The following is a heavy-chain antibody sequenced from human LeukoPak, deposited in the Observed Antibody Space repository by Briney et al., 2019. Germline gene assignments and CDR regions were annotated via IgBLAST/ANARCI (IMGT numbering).Heavy chain of an antibody. CDR1: GYTFTSYD. D-gene: IGHD3-10*01. Sequence: GASVKVSCKASGYTFTSYDINWVRQATGQGLEWMGWMNPNSGNTGYAQKFQGRVTMTRNTSISTAYMELGSLRSEDTAVYYCARGNIEDYYGSGSQNWFDPWGQGTLVTVSS. CDR3: ARGNIEDYYGSGSQNWFDP. V-gene: IGHV1-8*01. J-gene: IGHJ5*02. CDR2: MNPNSGNT.